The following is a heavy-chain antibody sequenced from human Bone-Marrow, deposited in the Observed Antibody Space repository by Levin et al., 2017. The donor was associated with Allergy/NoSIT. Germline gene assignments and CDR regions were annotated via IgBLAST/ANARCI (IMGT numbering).Heavy chain of an antibody. CDR1: GFTFITRA. V-gene: IGHV3-23*05. Sequence: GGSLRLSCVASGFTFITRAMSWVRQAPGKGLEWVSSINEYGTDTYYADSVKGRFSISRDNSKNTVYLHMNGLRADDTAIYYCAKRERKIPFDYWGQGSLVTVSS. D-gene: IGHD1-26*01. CDR2: INEYGTDT. J-gene: IGHJ4*02. CDR3: AKRERKIPFDY.